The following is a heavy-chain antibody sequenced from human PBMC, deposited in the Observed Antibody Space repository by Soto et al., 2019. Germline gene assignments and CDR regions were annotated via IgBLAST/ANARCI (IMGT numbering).Heavy chain of an antibody. Sequence: EVQLLESGGGLVQPGGSLRLSCAASGFTFSSYAMSWVRQAPGKGLEWVSAISGSGGSTYYADSVKGRFTISRDNSKNTLYMQMNSLRAEDTAVYYCAKDTGGGRYYGMDVWGQGTTVTVSS. J-gene: IGHJ6*02. CDR1: GFTFSSYA. CDR2: ISGSGGST. CDR3: AKDTGGGRYYGMDV. D-gene: IGHD2-15*01. V-gene: IGHV3-23*01.